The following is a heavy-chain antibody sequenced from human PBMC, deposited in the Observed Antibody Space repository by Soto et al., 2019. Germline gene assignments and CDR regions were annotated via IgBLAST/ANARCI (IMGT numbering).Heavy chain of an antibody. D-gene: IGHD3-10*01. J-gene: IGHJ6*02. Sequence: QVQLVESGGGVVQPGSSLRLSCAASGFTFSSYGMNWVRQVPGKGLEWVADIWYDGSKKNYADSLKGRFTISRDNSKNTLYLQMNSLRVEDTALYYCARDRVRMDVCGQGTTVTVSS. CDR2: IWYDGSKK. CDR1: GFTFSSYG. CDR3: ARDRVRMDV. V-gene: IGHV3-33*01.